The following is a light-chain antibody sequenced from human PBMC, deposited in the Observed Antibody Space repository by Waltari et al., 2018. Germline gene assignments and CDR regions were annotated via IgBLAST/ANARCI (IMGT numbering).Light chain of an antibody. CDR1: QILSKY. J-gene: IGKJ1*01. CDR2: DAS. CDR3: QKDGSLPAT. Sequence: EIMLPQPPVTLSFSPGARATLSCMASQILSKYLAWYQQKPGQAPSLLIYDASSRATGIPDKFSGSGSGTDFSLTIMRLEPEDFAVYYCQKDGSLPATFGQGTKVEIK. V-gene: IGKV3-20*01.